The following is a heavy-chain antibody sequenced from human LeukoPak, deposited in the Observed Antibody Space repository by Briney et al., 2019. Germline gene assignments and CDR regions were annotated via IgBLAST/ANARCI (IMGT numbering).Heavy chain of an antibody. D-gene: IGHD6-6*01. CDR1: GFTFSTYW. CDR2: VNTDGSET. V-gene: IGHV3-74*01. J-gene: IGHJ4*02. Sequence: PGGSLRLSCAASGFTFSTYWMHWVRQAPGKGPVWVSRVNTDGSETYGDSVKGRFTISRDNAKNTLYLQMNNLRAEDTAVYYCVREYSSSSGRVFDYWGQGTLVTVSS. CDR3: VREYSSSSGRVFDY.